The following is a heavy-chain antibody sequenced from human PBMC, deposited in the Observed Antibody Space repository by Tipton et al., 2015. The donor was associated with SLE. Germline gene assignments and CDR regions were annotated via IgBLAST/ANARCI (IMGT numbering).Heavy chain of an antibody. CDR2: IYYSGST. CDR1: GYSISSGYY. Sequence: TLSLTCAVSGYSISSGYYWGWIRQPPGKGLEWIGYIYYSGSTNYNPSLKSRVTISVDTSKNQFSLKLSSVTAADTAVYYCARGGSYWAPFDYWGQGTLVTVSS. J-gene: IGHJ4*02. CDR3: ARGGSYWAPFDY. D-gene: IGHD1-26*01. V-gene: IGHV4-38-2*01.